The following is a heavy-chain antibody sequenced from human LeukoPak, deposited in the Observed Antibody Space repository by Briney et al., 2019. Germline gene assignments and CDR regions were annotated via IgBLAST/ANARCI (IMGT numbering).Heavy chain of an antibody. V-gene: IGHV1-8*01. Sequence: GASVKVSCKASGYTFTSYDINWVRQATGQGLEWMGLMNPNSGNTGYAQKFQGRVTMTRNTSISTAYMELSSLRSDDTAVYYCARALRCASSTSCWFDPWGQGTLVTVSS. CDR2: MNPNSGNT. CDR3: ARALRCASSTSCWFDP. D-gene: IGHD2-2*01. J-gene: IGHJ5*02. CDR1: GYTFTSYD.